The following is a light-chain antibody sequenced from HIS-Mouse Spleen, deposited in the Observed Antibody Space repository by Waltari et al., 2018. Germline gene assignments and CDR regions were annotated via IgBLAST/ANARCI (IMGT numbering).Light chain of an antibody. CDR3: SSYTSSSTV. V-gene: IGLV2-18*02. CDR1: RSDVGSYTP. J-gene: IGLJ1*01. CDR2: EVS. Sequence: QSALTQPPSVSGSPGQSVTISCTGTRSDVGSYTPVSWYPQPPGTAPKLLIYEVSNRPSGVPDRFSGSKSGNTASLTISGLQAEDEADYYCSSYTSSSTVFGTGTKVTVL.